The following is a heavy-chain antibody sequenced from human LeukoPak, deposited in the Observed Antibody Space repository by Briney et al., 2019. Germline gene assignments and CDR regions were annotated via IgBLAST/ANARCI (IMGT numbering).Heavy chain of an antibody. CDR2: IIPIFGTA. J-gene: IGHJ6*03. CDR1: GGTFNNYA. Sequence: SVKVSCKASGGTFNNYAINWVRQAPGQGLEWMGGIIPIFGTANYAQKFQGRVTITADESTSTAYMELSSLRSEDTAVYYCARDSAYYYGSGSPGVSDYYYYMDVWGKGTTVTISS. CDR3: ARDSAYYYGSGSPGVSDYYYYMDV. D-gene: IGHD3-10*01. V-gene: IGHV1-69*01.